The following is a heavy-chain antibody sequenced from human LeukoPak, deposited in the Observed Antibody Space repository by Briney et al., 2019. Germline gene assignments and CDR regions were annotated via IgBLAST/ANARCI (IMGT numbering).Heavy chain of an antibody. CDR3: AKDRGRSGGSCYNAFDI. CDR1: GYTFPNYY. J-gene: IGHJ3*02. Sequence: ASVKVSCKASGYTFPNYYIHWVRQAPGQGLDWMGIINPSGGSTSYAQNFQGRVTVTRDTSTSTVYMELNSLRAEDTAVYYCAKDRGRSGGSCYNAFDIWGQGTMVTVSS. CDR2: INPSGGST. D-gene: IGHD2-15*01. V-gene: IGHV1-46*01.